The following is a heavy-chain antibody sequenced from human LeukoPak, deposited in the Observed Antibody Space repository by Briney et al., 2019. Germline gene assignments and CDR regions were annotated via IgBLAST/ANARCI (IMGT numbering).Heavy chain of an antibody. J-gene: IGHJ4*02. CDR3: AREDSSCYKLYY. Sequence: SETLSLTCSVSGGSISSGGYYWSWIRQNPGKGLEWIGYIYYSGSTYYNPSLKSRVTISVDTSKNQFSLKLSSVTAADTAVYYCAREDSSCYKLYYWGQGTLVTVSS. CDR1: GGSISSGGYY. D-gene: IGHD3-22*01. CDR2: IYYSGST. V-gene: IGHV4-31*03.